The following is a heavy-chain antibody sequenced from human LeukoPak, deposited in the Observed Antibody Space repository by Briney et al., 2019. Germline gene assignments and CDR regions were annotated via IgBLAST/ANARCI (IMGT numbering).Heavy chain of an antibody. CDR2: IRYDGSNK. CDR3: AKEGPIGDGYNYYSYYYMTS. V-gene: IGHV3-30*02. D-gene: IGHD5-24*01. CDR1: RFTFSSYG. J-gene: IGHJ6*03. Sequence: PGGSLRLSCAASRFTFSSYGMHSVRQAPGKGLEWVAFIRYDGSNKYYADSVKGRFTISRDNSKNAVYLQMNSLRAEDTAVYYCAKEGPIGDGYNYYSYYYMTSGAKGPRSPSP.